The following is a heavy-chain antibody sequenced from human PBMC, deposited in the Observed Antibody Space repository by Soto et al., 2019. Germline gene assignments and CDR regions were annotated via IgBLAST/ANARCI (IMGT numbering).Heavy chain of an antibody. D-gene: IGHD3-22*01. Sequence: PSEPLSLTCSVSGDSISNSRFYWAWIRQPPGEGLEWIGSIYHTGNAYYNPSLKSRVTISVDTSKNQFSLKLTSVTAADAALYYCARDFFDSSDYTTNWFDPWGQGTLVTVSS. CDR2: IYHTGNA. J-gene: IGHJ5*02. CDR3: ARDFFDSSDYTTNWFDP. CDR1: GDSISNSRFY. V-gene: IGHV4-39*01.